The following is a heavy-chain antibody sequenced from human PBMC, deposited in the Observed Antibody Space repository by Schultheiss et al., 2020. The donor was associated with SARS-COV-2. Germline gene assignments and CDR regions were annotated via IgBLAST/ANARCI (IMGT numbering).Heavy chain of an antibody. CDR3: ARIETSGYASFDY. CDR2: ISYSGRT. CDR1: GGSISTYY. Sequence: SETLSLTCSVSGGSISTYYWSWIRQPPGKGLEWIGYISYSGRTNNNPSLKSRVTISLDTSKTQFSLKLSSVTAAYTAVYYCARIETSGYASFDYWGQGILVTVSS. J-gene: IGHJ4*02. D-gene: IGHD3-3*01. V-gene: IGHV4-59*01.